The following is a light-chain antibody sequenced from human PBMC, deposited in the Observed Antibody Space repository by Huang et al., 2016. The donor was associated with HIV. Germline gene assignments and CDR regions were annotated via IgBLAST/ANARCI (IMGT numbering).Light chain of an antibody. CDR1: QNIAKSH. CDR3: QQYDTFT. V-gene: IGKV3-20*01. Sequence: EIVLTRSPSTLLCSAGERVSPSCRASQNIAKSHLAWYQQKPGQPPRLLVFGASTRASGIPDRCTGSVSGTDFILSISGLEPDDFAVYYCQQYDTFTFGQGTKVEMK. CDR2: GAS. J-gene: IGKJ2*01.